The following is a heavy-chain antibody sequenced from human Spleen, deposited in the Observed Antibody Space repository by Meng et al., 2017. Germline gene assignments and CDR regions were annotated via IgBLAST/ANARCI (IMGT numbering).Heavy chain of an antibody. V-gene: IGHV1-2*02. J-gene: IGHJ4*02. CDR1: GYNFTAYW. D-gene: IGHD3-3*01. CDR2: IKPNGGDT. Sequence: ASVKVSCKTSGYNFTAYWVYWVRQAPGQGLEWIGLIKPNGGDTNYAQKFLGRVTVTRDMSTTTVYMDMSRLTYDDTAIYYCSVLEGGWGQGTLVTVSS. CDR3: SVLEGG.